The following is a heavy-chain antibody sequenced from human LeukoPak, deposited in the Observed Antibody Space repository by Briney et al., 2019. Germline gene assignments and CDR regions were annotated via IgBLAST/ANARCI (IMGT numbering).Heavy chain of an antibody. Sequence: SVKVSCKASGGTFSSYAISWVRQAPGQGLEWMGGIIPIFGTANYAQKFQGRVTIIADESTSTAYMELSSLRSEDTAVYYCARSSGDWLLPYNSYYGMDVWGQGTTVTVSS. D-gene: IGHD3/OR15-3a*01. CDR1: GGTFSSYA. CDR3: ARSSGDWLLPYNSYYGMDV. CDR2: IIPIFGTA. J-gene: IGHJ6*02. V-gene: IGHV1-69*13.